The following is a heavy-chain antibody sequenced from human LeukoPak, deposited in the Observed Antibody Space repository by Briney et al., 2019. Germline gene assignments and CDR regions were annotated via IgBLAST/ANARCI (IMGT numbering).Heavy chain of an antibody. D-gene: IGHD2-15*01. CDR1: GYTFSSYA. Sequence: GGSLRLACAASGYTFSSYAMSWVRQAPGRGLEWVSAISGSGGSTYYADSVKGRFTIPRDNSKNTLYLQMNSLRAEDTAVYYCAKDCLGYCSGGRNHWGQGTLVTVSS. V-gene: IGHV3-23*01. CDR3: AKDCLGYCSGGRNH. J-gene: IGHJ5*02. CDR2: ISGSGGST.